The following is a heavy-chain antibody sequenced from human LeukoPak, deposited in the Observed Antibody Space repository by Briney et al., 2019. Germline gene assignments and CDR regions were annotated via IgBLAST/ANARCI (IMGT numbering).Heavy chain of an antibody. V-gene: IGHV4-59*12. Sequence: PSETLSLTCSVSGGSISGYYWTWVRQPPGKGLEWIGQIHYSGRADYNPSLKSRITMSVDTSRNQISLKLSSVTAADTAVYYCARDDFWSGYDYWGQGTLVTVSS. J-gene: IGHJ4*02. D-gene: IGHD3-3*01. CDR1: GGSISGYY. CDR2: IHYSGRA. CDR3: ARDDFWSGYDY.